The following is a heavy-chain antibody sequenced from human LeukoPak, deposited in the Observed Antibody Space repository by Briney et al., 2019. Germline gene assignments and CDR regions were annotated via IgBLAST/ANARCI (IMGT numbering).Heavy chain of an antibody. Sequence: TGGSLRLSCAASGFTFSSYGMSWVRQAPGKGLEWFSAISGSGGSTYYADSVKGRFTISRDNSKNTLYLQMNSLRAEDTAVYYCAKYDSSGYYPFFDYWGQGTLVTVSS. V-gene: IGHV3-23*01. CDR3: AKYDSSGYYPFFDY. J-gene: IGHJ4*02. CDR1: GFTFSSYG. CDR2: ISGSGGST. D-gene: IGHD3-22*01.